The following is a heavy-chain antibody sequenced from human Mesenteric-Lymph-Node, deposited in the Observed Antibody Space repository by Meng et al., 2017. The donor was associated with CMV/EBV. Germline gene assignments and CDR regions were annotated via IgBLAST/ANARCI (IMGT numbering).Heavy chain of an antibody. D-gene: IGHD6-13*01. CDR2: IYWNDDK. CDR1: SLSTSVVR. V-gene: IGHV2-5*01. CDR3: AHSSGSSWSGVGYFDY. Sequence: SLSTSVVRVGWNRQPPGKALDWLALIYWNDDKRYSPSMKSRHTITKNTSKNQVVLTMTNMDPVDTATYYCAHSSGSSWSGVGYFDYWGQGTLVTVSS. J-gene: IGHJ4*02.